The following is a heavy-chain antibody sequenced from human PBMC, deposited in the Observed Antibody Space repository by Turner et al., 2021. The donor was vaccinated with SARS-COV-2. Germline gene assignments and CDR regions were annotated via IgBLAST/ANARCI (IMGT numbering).Heavy chain of an antibody. D-gene: IGHD2-21*02. Sequence: QVHLQVSGPGLVKPSETLSFTCTVFGGSISSYYWSWIRHPPGKGLEWIGYIYYSGSTKYNPSLKSRVTISVDTSKNQFSLKLSSVTAADTAVYYCARNQAYCGGDCYDYYYYCGMDVWGQGTTVTVSS. CDR2: IYYSGST. CDR1: GGSISSYY. J-gene: IGHJ6*02. V-gene: IGHV4-59*01. CDR3: ARNQAYCGGDCYDYYYYCGMDV.